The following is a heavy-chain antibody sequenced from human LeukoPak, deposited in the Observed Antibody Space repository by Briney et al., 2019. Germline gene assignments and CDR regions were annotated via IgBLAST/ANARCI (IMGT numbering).Heavy chain of an antibody. CDR2: IYYSGRI. Sequence: SETLSLTCTVSGGSISSYYWIWIRQPPGKGLEWIAYIYYSGRINYNPSLKSLVTISVDTSKKEFSLKLTSVTAADTDVYDCXXXXIXFXXSXXXXFDNWGXGTLVTVSS. CDR3: XXXXIXFXXSXXXXFDN. V-gene: IGHV4-59*08. J-gene: IGHJ4*02. CDR1: GGSISSYY.